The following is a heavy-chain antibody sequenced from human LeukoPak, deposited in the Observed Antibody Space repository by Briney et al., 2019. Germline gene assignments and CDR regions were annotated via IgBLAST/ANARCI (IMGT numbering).Heavy chain of an antibody. J-gene: IGHJ6*02. D-gene: IGHD4-11*01. Sequence: GASVKVSCKASGYTFTSYGISWVRQAPGQGLEWMGWISAYNGNTNYAQKLQGRVTMTTDTSTSTAYMELRSLRSDDTAVYYCAKDYAVTPLYYYYYGMDVWGQGTTVTVSS. V-gene: IGHV1-18*01. CDR2: ISAYNGNT. CDR3: AKDYAVTPLYYYYYGMDV. CDR1: GYTFTSYG.